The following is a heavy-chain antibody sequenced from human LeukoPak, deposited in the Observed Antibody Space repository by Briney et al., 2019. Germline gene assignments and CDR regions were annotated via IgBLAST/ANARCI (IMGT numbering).Heavy chain of an antibody. CDR1: GFTFSGSA. Sequence: QPGGSLRLSCAASGFTFSGSAMHWVRQASGKGLEWVGRIRSKTYSYATAYAASVKGRFTISRDDSKKTAYLQMNSLKTEDTAVYYCASVPHDSGAFNIWGQGTMVTVSS. D-gene: IGHD3-10*01. J-gene: IGHJ3*02. CDR2: IRSKTYSYAT. V-gene: IGHV3-73*01. CDR3: ASVPHDSGAFNI.